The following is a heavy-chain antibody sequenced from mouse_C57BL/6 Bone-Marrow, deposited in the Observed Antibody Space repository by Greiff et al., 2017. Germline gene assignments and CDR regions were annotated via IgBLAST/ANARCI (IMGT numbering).Heavy chain of an antibody. CDR2: IDPSDSET. D-gene: IGHD1-1*01. J-gene: IGHJ2*01. CDR1: GYTFTSYW. V-gene: IGHV1-52*01. Sequence: QVQLKESGAELVRPGSSVKLSCKASGYTFTSYWMHWVKQRPIQGLEWIGNIDPSDSETHYNQKFKDKATLTVDKSSSTAYMQLSSLTSEDSAVYYCARLDYYGSCFDYWGQGTTLTVSS. CDR3: ARLDYYGSCFDY.